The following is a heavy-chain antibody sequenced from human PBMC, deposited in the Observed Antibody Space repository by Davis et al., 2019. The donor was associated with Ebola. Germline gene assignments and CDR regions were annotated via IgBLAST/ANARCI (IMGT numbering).Heavy chain of an antibody. D-gene: IGHD2-2*02. CDR1: GGTFSSYA. CDR2: IIPIFGTA. J-gene: IGHJ4*02. Sequence: SVKVSCKASGGTFSSYAISWVRQAPGQGLEWMGGIIPIFGTANYAQKFQGRVTITADESTSTAYMELSSLRSEDTAVYYCARDAVVVPAAILYQYYFDYWGQGTLVTVSS. V-gene: IGHV1-69*13. CDR3: ARDAVVVPAAILYQYYFDY.